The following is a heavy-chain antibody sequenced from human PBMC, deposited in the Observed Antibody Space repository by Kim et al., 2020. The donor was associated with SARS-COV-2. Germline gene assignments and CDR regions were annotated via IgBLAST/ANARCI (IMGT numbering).Heavy chain of an antibody. CDR2: INPNSGGT. V-gene: IGHV1-2*02. J-gene: IGHJ5*02. CDR1: GYTFTGYY. CDR3: ARVGEELELYGWEAFDP. Sequence: ASVKVSCKASGYTFTGYYMHWVRQAPGQGLEWMGWINPNSGGTNYAQKFQGRVTMTRDTSISTAYMELSRLRSDDTAVYYCARVGEELELYGWEAFDPWGQGTLVTVSS. D-gene: IGHD1-7*01.